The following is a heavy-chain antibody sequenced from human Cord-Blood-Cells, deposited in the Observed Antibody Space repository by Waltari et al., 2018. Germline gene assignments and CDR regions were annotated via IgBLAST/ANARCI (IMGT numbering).Heavy chain of an antibody. CDR1: GGSFSGYY. CDR3: ARRPGFGYYYYYMDV. Sequence: QVQLQQWGAGLLKPSETLSLTCAVYGGSFSGYYWSWIRQPPGKGLEWIGESNHGGSTNYTPSLKIGVTISVDTSKNQFTLKLSSVTAADTAVYYCARRPGFGYYYYYMDVWGKGTTVTVSS. D-gene: IGHD3-16*01. V-gene: IGHV4-34*01. CDR2: SNHGGST. J-gene: IGHJ6*03.